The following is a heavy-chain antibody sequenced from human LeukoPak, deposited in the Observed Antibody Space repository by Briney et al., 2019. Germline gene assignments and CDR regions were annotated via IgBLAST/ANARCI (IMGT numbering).Heavy chain of an antibody. CDR3: ARENWNSDHFDY. D-gene: IGHD1-7*01. CDR1: GFTFSSYA. V-gene: IGHV3-23*01. J-gene: IGHJ4*02. CDR2: ISGSGGST. Sequence: GGSLRLSCAASGFTFSSYAMSWVRQAPGKGLEWVSAISGSGGSTYYADSVKGRFTISRDNAKNSLYLQMNSLRAEDTAVYYCARENWNSDHFDYWGQGTLVTVSS.